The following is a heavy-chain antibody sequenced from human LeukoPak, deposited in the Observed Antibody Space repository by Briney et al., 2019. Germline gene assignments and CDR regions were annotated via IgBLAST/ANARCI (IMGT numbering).Heavy chain of an antibody. CDR3: ARGDLDYYGSGQKKRSFDY. Sequence: GESLKISCKGSGYSFTSYWISWVRQMPGKGLEWMGRIDPSDSYTNYSPSFQGHVTISADKSISTAYLQWSSLKASDTAMYYCARGDLDYYGSGQKKRSFDYWGQGTLVTVSS. CDR1: GYSFTSYW. V-gene: IGHV5-10-1*01. J-gene: IGHJ4*02. CDR2: IDPSDSYT. D-gene: IGHD3-10*01.